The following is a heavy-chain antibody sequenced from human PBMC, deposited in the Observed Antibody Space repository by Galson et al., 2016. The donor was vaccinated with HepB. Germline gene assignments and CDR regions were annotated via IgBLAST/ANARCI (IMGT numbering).Heavy chain of an antibody. Sequence: SETLSLTCAVSGVSVTSGGYYWSWIRQPPGKGLEWIGHCYYTANTGYNPSLESRVTISRDTSKNHFSLTLNSLTAADTAVYYCARVSHDSFDIWGQGTMVTVSS. CDR3: ARVSHDSFDI. V-gene: IGHV4-61*03. CDR1: GVSVTSGGYY. CDR2: CYYTANT. J-gene: IGHJ3*02.